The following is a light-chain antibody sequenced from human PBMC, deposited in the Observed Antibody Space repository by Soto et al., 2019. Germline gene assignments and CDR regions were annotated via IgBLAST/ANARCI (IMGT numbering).Light chain of an antibody. CDR3: QQYGIFPYT. J-gene: IGKJ2*01. Sequence: ETGLTQSPGTLYLSPGEKATLSCRANETVNNNFLAWYGQKPGQAPRLLIHGPSRRASGIPDRFSGSGYGTDFTLTISRLEPEDFAVYYCQQYGIFPYTFGPGTKVQIK. CDR2: GPS. CDR1: ETVNNNF. V-gene: IGKV3-20*01.